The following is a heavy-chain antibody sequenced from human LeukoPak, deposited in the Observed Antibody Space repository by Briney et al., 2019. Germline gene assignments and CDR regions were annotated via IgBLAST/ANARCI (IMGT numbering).Heavy chain of an antibody. CDR1: GFTFSSYS. CDR3: ARGGSGSYYYYYFYMDV. Sequence: GGSLRLSCAASGFTFSSYSMNWVRQAPGKGLEWVSSISSNSSYIYYADSVKGRFTISRDNAKNSLYLQMNRLRTEDTAVYYCARGGSGSYYYYYFYMDVWGKGTTVTVSS. V-gene: IGHV3-21*01. D-gene: IGHD1-26*01. CDR2: ISSNSSYI. J-gene: IGHJ6*03.